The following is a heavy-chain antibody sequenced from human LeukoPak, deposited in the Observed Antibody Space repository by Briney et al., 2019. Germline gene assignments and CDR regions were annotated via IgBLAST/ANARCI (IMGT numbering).Heavy chain of an antibody. D-gene: IGHD3-9*01. Sequence: PSETLSLTCTASGGSISSYYWSWIRQPPGKGLEWIGYIYYSGSTNYNPSLKSRVTISVDTSKNQFSLKLSSVTAADTAVYYCARLKRYFDWLLVDYWGQGTLVTVSS. J-gene: IGHJ4*02. CDR1: GGSISSYY. CDR3: ARLKRYFDWLLVDY. CDR2: IYYSGST. V-gene: IGHV4-59*01.